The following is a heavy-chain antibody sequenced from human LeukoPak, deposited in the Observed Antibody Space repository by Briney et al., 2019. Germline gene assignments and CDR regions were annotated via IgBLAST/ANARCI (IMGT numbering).Heavy chain of an antibody. Sequence: SETLSLTCTVSGGSISSSSYYWGWIRQPPGTGLEWIGSIYYSGSTYYNPSLKSRVTISVDTSKNQFSLKLSSVTAADTAVYYCANYGSGSYSFDYWGQGTLVPVSS. CDR3: ANYGSGSYSFDY. V-gene: IGHV4-39*01. CDR1: GGSISSSSYY. D-gene: IGHD3-10*01. CDR2: IYYSGST. J-gene: IGHJ4*02.